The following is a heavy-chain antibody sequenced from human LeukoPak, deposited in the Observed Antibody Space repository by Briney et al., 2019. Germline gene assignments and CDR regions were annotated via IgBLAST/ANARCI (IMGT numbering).Heavy chain of an antibody. V-gene: IGHV4-39*01. Sequence: KASETLSLTCSVSGASISSGSNYWGWIRQPPGKTLEWIASIYYSGSAYYNPSLKSRIIISIDPSKHQFSLKLSPVTAADTAVYYCAKSYLGYFDLWGRGTLVTVSS. J-gene: IGHJ2*01. CDR3: AKSYLGYFDL. D-gene: IGHD1-26*01. CDR2: IYYSGSA. CDR1: GASISSGSNY.